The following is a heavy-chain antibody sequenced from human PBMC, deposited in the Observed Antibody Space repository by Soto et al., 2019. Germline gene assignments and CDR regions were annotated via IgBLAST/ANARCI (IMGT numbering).Heavy chain of an antibody. CDR1: GDSISSSDYY. D-gene: IGHD6-19*01. CDR3: ARASYNTAWFSDY. CDR2: TFHSGDKY. Sequence: PSETLSPTCAVSGDSISSSDYYWSWIRQPPGKGLEWIGHTFHSGDKYYYSPSLKSRLSMSLDTSKNHFSLRLNSVTAADTAVYYCARASYNTAWFSDYWGQGTLVTVSS. V-gene: IGHV4-30-4*01. J-gene: IGHJ4*02.